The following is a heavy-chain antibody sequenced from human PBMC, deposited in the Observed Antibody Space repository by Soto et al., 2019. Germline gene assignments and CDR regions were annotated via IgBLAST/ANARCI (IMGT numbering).Heavy chain of an antibody. CDR3: ARDNRITIFGVVDTSYNWFDP. D-gene: IGHD3-3*01. CDR2: INPNSGGT. Sequence: ASVKVSYKASGYTFTGYYMHWVRQAPGQGLEWMGWINPNSGGTNYAQKFQGWVTMTRDTSISTAYMELSRLRSDDTAVYYCARDNRITIFGVVDTSYNWFDPWGQGTLVTVSS. V-gene: IGHV1-2*04. J-gene: IGHJ5*02. CDR1: GYTFTGYY.